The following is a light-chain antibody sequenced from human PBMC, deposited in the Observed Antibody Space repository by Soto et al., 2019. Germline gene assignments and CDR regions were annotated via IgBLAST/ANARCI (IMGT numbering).Light chain of an antibody. J-gene: IGLJ2*01. CDR3: VSWDDSLNGYVV. CDR1: SSNIGSNT. Sequence: QSVLTQPPSASGTPGQRVTISCSGSSSNIGSNTVNWYQQLPGTAPKLVIYSDNQRPSGVPDRFSGSKSGNSASLAISGLQSEDEADYYCVSWDDSLNGYVVFGGGTKLTVL. V-gene: IGLV1-44*01. CDR2: SDN.